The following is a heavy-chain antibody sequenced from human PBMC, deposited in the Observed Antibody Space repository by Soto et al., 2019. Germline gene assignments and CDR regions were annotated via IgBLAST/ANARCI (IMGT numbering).Heavy chain of an antibody. D-gene: IGHD2-21*02. V-gene: IGHV1-3*01. Sequence: QVQLVQSGAEVKKPGASVKVSCKASGYTFTSYAMHWVRQAPGQRLEWMGWINAGNGNTKYSQKFRGRVTITRDTSASTAYMELSSLRSEDTAVYYCARAVGTRERPLGFDYWGQGTLVTVSS. CDR3: ARAVGTRERPLGFDY. J-gene: IGHJ4*02. CDR2: INAGNGNT. CDR1: GYTFTSYA.